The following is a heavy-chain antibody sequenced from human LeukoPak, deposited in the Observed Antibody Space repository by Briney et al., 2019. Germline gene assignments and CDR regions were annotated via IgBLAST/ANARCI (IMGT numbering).Heavy chain of an antibody. D-gene: IGHD1-26*01. CDR1: GGSISSGSYY. V-gene: IGHV4-61*02. Sequence: ASQTLSLTCTVSGGSISSGSYYWSWIRQPAGKGLEWIGRIYTSGSTNYNPSLKSRVTISVDTSKNQFSLKLSSVTAADTAVYYCARHLPMRAAWEETFDYWGQGTLVTVSS. CDR3: ARHLPMRAAWEETFDY. CDR2: IYTSGST. J-gene: IGHJ4*02.